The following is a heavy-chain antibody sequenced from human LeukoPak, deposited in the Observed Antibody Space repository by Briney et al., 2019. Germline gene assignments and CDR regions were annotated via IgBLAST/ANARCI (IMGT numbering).Heavy chain of an antibody. CDR2: IYYSGST. CDR1: GGSISSYY. J-gene: IGHJ4*02. V-gene: IGHV4-59*01. Sequence: AETLSLTCTVSGGSISSYYWTWIRQPPGKGLEWIGYIYYSGSTNYNPSLKSRVTISIDTTKNQFSLKLSSVTAADTAVYYCARGNYYDSSGYYRLFDYWGRGTLVTVSS. CDR3: ARGNYYDSSGYYRLFDY. D-gene: IGHD3-22*01.